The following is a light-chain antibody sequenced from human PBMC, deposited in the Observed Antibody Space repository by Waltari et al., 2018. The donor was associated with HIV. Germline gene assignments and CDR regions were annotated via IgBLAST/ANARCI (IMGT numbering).Light chain of an antibody. J-gene: IGKJ4*01. V-gene: IGKV3-11*01. CDR3: QQRSNWPPSLT. CDR2: DAS. CDR1: QSVSSH. Sequence: EIVLTQSPATLSLSPGERANLSCRASQSVSSHLAWYHQKPGQAPRLLIYDASNRATGIPARFSGNWSGTDFTLTISSLEPEHFAVYYCQQRSNWPPSLTFGGGTKVEIK.